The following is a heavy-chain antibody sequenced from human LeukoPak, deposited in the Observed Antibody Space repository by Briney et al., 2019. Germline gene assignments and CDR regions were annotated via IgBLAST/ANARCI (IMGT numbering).Heavy chain of an antibody. V-gene: IGHV4-39*07. CDR1: AGSISISY. CDR3: ARDIPITLVRGVIMTNWYFDL. CDR2: IYYSGTT. Sequence: SPTLSLTCPVSAGSISISYWGWIRQALGKGLEWLGSIYYSGTTTYNSSLKSRVTISLDSSKNQFSLNLFSVTAADTAVYYCARDIPITLVRGVIMTNWYFDLWGRGTLVTVSS. J-gene: IGHJ2*01. D-gene: IGHD3-10*01.